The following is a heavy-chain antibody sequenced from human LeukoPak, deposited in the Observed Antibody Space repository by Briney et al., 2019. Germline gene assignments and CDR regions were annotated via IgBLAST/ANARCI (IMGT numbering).Heavy chain of an antibody. V-gene: IGHV4-34*01. Sequence: SETLSLTCAVYGGSFSGYYWSWIRQPPGKGLEWIGEINHSGSTNYNPSLKSRVTISVDTSENQFSLKLSSVTAADTAVYYCARGSYDFWSGYKGSHYMDVWGKGTTVTVSS. CDR3: ARGSYDFWSGYKGSHYMDV. CDR2: INHSGST. J-gene: IGHJ6*03. CDR1: GGSFSGYY. D-gene: IGHD3-3*01.